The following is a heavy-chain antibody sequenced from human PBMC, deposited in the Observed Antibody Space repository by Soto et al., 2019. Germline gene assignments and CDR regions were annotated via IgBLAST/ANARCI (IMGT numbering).Heavy chain of an antibody. J-gene: IGHJ4*02. Sequence: GESLKISCKGSGYSFAGYWTTWVRQMPGKGLEWMGRIDPSDSQTYYSPSFRGHVSISAAKSITTVFLQWTSLQASDTAMYYCARLLDSWGEPHYFDSLGQGTMVTVSS. V-gene: IGHV5-10-1*01. CDR3: ARLLDSWGEPHYFDS. CDR1: GYSFAGYW. D-gene: IGHD3-16*01. CDR2: IDPSDSQT.